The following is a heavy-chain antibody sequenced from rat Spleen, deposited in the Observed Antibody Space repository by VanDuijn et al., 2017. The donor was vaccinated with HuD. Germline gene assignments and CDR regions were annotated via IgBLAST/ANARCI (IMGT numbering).Heavy chain of an antibody. CDR3: ARPGYGYPFAY. Sequence: EVQLVDSGGGLVQPGRSMKLSCAASGFTFSNYYMAWVRQAPTKGLEWVASITYDGTSTYYRDSVKGRFTISRDNTKSTLYLQMDSLRSEDTATYYCARPGYGYPFAYWGQGTLVTVSS. D-gene: IGHD1-7*01. V-gene: IGHV5-7*01. CDR1: GFTFSNYY. J-gene: IGHJ3*01. CDR2: ITYDGTST.